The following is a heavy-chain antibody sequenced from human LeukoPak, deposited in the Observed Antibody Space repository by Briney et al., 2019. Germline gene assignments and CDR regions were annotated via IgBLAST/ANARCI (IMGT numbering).Heavy chain of an antibody. Sequence: GGSLRLSCAASGFTFSNAWMNWVRQAPGEGLEWVGLFKSKTNGGTTDYAASVKGRFTMSRDDSENTLYLQMNNLKTEDTAVYYCVTETSGSFHYWGQGTLVTVSS. CDR2: FKSKTNGGTT. J-gene: IGHJ4*02. CDR3: VTETSGSFHY. CDR1: GFTFSNAW. V-gene: IGHV3-15*01. D-gene: IGHD3-10*01.